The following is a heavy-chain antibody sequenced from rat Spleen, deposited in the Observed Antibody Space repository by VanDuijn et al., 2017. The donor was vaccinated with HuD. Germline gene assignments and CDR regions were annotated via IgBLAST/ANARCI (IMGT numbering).Heavy chain of an antibody. D-gene: IGHD5-1*01. CDR1: GFSLTGNN. Sequence: QVQLKESGPGLVQPSQTLSLTCTVSGFSLTGNNVHWVRQPPGKGLEWMGRMRYDGDTYYNSALKSRLSISRDTSKNQVFLKMNSLQTDDTAIYICTRGLGDYWGQGVMVTVSS. J-gene: IGHJ2*01. V-gene: IGHV2S30*01. CDR2: MRYDGDT. CDR3: TRGLGDY.